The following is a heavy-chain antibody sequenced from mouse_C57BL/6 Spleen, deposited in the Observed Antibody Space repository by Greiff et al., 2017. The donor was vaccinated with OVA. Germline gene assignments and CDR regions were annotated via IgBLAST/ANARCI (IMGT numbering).Heavy chain of an antibody. D-gene: IGHD2-3*01. V-gene: IGHV1-52*01. Sequence: QVQLQQPGAELVRPGSSVKLSCKASGYTFTSYWMHWVKQRPIQGLEWIGNIDPSDSETHYNQKFKDKATLTVDKSSSTAYMQLSSLTPEDSAVYYCARVDYDGYRTFDYWGQGTTLTVSS. CDR3: ARVDYDGYRTFDY. CDR1: GYTFTSYW. J-gene: IGHJ2*01. CDR2: IDPSDSET.